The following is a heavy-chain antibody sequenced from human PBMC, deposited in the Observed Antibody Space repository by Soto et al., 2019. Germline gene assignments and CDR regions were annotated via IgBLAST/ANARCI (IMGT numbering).Heavy chain of an antibody. J-gene: IGHJ6*02. CDR1: GYTFVSYG. CDR3: ARDGSGHGYYFYGMDV. CDR2: ISAYSGNT. V-gene: IGHV1-18*01. Sequence: GASVKVSCKASGYTFVSYGIRWVRQAPGQGLEWMGWISAYSGNTNYAQKLQGRVTMTTDTSTSTAYMELRSLSSDDTAVYYCARDGSGHGYYFYGMDVWGQGTTVTVSS. D-gene: IGHD3-10*01.